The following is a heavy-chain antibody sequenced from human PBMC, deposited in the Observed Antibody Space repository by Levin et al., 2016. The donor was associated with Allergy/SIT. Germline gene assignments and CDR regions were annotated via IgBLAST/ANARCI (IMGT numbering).Heavy chain of an antibody. CDR3: ARDLWTGGRWLQHSSDH. J-gene: IGHJ4*02. CDR2: INPYNGDT. Sequence: ASVKVSCKASGYTFTGYYIHWVRQAPGQGLQWMGWINPYNGDTNYAADFQGRVTMTRDTAVTTVYMELERLTSDDTAIYYCARDLWTGGRWLQHSSDHWGRGTQVTVSS. CDR1: GYTFTGYY. D-gene: IGHD5-24*01. V-gene: IGHV1-2*02.